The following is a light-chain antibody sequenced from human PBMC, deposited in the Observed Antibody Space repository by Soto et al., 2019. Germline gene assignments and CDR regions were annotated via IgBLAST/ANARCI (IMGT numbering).Light chain of an antibody. CDR2: DVS. J-gene: IGLJ1*01. CDR3: CSYAGGPYV. CDR1: SSDVGGYNY. V-gene: IGLV2-11*01. Sequence: QSALTQPRSVSGSPGQSVAISCTGTSSDVGGYNYVSWYQQHPGKAPKVMIYDVSKRPSGVPDRFSGSKSGNTASLTISGLQAVYEADYYCCSYAGGPYVFGTGTKVTVL.